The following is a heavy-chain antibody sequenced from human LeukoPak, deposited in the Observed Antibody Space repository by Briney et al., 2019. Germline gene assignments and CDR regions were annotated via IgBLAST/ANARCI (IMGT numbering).Heavy chain of an antibody. CDR2: FDPEDGET. V-gene: IGHV1-24*01. CDR1: GYTLTELS. CDR3: ATAADSYYYDSSGYPRPFDY. D-gene: IGHD3-22*01. Sequence: ASVKVSCKVYGYTLTELSMHWVRQAPGKGLEWMGGFDPEDGETIYAQKFQGRVTMTEDTSTDTAYMELSSLRSEDTAVYYCATAADSYYYDSSGYPRPFDYWGQGTLVTVSS. J-gene: IGHJ4*02.